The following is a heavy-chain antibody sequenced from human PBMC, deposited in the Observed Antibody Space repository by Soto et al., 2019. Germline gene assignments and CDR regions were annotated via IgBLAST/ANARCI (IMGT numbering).Heavy chain of an antibody. Sequence: QVQLVESGGGVVQPGRSLRLSCAASGFTFSSYAMHWVRQAPGKGLGWVAVISYDGSNKYYADSVKGRFTISRDNSKNTLYLHMNSLRAEDTAVYYRATSTGGIAAAGDYDFDYWGQGTLVTVSS. D-gene: IGHD6-13*01. J-gene: IGHJ4*02. CDR1: GFTFSSYA. CDR2: ISYDGSNK. CDR3: ATSTGGIAAAGDYDFDY. V-gene: IGHV3-30-3*01.